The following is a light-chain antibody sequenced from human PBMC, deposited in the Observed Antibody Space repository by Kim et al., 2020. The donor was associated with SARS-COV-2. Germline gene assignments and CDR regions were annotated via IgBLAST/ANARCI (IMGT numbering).Light chain of an antibody. Sequence: DIVMTQSPDSLAVSLGERATINCKSSQSVLYSSNNKNYLAWYQQKPGQPPKVLIYWASTRESGVPDRFSGSGSGTDFTFTISSLQAEDVAVYYCQQYYSTPRLPPAITFGQGTRLEIK. CDR2: WAS. V-gene: IGKV4-1*01. CDR1: QSVLYSSNNKNY. J-gene: IGKJ5*01. CDR3: QQYYSTPRLPPAIT.